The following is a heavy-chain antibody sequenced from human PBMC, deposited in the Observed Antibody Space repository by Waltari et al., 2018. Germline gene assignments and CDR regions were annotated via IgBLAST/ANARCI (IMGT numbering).Heavy chain of an antibody. CDR2: IYYSGST. CDR3: ARVPTVTTYPSYYMDV. J-gene: IGHJ6*03. CDR1: DGSISSGGYY. D-gene: IGHD4-4*01. V-gene: IGHV4-31*03. Sequence: QVQLQESGPGLVKPSQTLSLTCTVSDGSISSGGYYWSWIRQHPGKGLEWIGYIYYSGSTYYNPSLKSRVTISVDTSKNQFSLKLSSVTAADTAVYYCARVPTVTTYPSYYMDVWGKGTTVTVSS.